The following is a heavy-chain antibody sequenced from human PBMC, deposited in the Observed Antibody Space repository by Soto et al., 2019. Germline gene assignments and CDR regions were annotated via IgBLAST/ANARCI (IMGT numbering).Heavy chain of an antibody. D-gene: IGHD5-12*01. CDR2: IKSKTDGGTT. CDR3: TADSRLRFSPWFDY. Sequence: EVQLVESGGGLVEPGRSLRLSCAASGFTFSKAWMNWVRQAPGKGLEWVGRIKSKTDGGTTDYAPPVKGRFTISSDDSKNTLYLQMNSLKTEDKAVYYCTADSRLRFSPWFDYWGQGTLGTVSS. J-gene: IGHJ4*02. V-gene: IGHV3-15*07. CDR1: GFTFSKAW.